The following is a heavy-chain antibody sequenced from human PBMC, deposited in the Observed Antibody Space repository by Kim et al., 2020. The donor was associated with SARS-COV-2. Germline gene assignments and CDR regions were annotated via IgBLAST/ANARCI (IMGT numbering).Heavy chain of an antibody. Sequence: STRYYADSVKGRFTISRDNAKNSLYLQMNSLRAEDTAVYYCARGSGGGDYWGQGTLVTVSS. J-gene: IGHJ4*02. CDR3: ARGSGGGDY. CDR2: STR. V-gene: IGHV3-48*03. D-gene: IGHD2-15*01.